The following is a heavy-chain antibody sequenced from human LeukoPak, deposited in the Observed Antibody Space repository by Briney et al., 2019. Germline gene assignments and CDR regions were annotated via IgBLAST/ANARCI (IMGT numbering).Heavy chain of an antibody. Sequence: PGGSLRLSCAASGFTFSSYAMSWVRHAPGKGLEWVSVIYSGGSTYYADSVKGRFTISRDNSKNTLYLQMNSLRAEDTAVYYCARVLPLYYDSSGYYFDYWGQGTLVTVSS. D-gene: IGHD3-22*01. CDR3: ARVLPLYYDSSGYYFDY. J-gene: IGHJ4*02. CDR1: GFTFSSYA. V-gene: IGHV3-53*01. CDR2: IYSGGST.